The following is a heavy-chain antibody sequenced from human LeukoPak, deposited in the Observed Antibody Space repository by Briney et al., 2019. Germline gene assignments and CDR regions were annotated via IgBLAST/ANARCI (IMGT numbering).Heavy chain of an antibody. Sequence: PGRSLRLSCAASGFTFSSYGMHWVRQAPGRGLEWVAVIWYDGSNKYYADSVKGRFTISRDNSKNTLYLQMNSLRAEDTAVYYCARGTMSVVVAATDYYYGMDVWGKGTTVTVSS. V-gene: IGHV3-33*01. CDR3: ARGTMSVVVAATDYYYGMDV. CDR1: GFTFSSYG. CDR2: IWYDGSNK. J-gene: IGHJ6*04. D-gene: IGHD2-15*01.